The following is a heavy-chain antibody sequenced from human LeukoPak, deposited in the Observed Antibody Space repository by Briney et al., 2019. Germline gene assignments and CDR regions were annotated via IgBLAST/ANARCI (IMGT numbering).Heavy chain of an antibody. Sequence: SETLSLTCTVSGGSMSSYYWRWIRQPPGKGLEWIGYIYYSGSTNYNPSLKSRVTISVDTSKNQFSLKLSSVTAADTAVYYCARGQQWLGPFDYWGQGTLVTVSS. J-gene: IGHJ4*02. CDR2: IYYSGST. CDR3: ARGQQWLGPFDY. D-gene: IGHD6-19*01. CDR1: GGSMSSYY. V-gene: IGHV4-59*01.